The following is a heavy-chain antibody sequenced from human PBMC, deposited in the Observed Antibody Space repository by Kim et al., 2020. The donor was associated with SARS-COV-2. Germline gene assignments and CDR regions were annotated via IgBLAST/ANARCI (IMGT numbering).Heavy chain of an antibody. J-gene: IGHJ4*02. CDR3: AKNDY. V-gene: IGHV3-23*01. Sequence: SNSGRNPYNADSVKGRFTIARDNSKNTLYVQMNSLRAEDTAVYYCAKNDYWGQGTLVTVSS. CDR2: SNSGRNP.